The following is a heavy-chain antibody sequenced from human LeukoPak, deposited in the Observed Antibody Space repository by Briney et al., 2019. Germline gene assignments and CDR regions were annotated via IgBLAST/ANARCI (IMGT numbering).Heavy chain of an antibody. D-gene: IGHD2-21*02. CDR3: AKPRGGDSWPCDT. CDR2: ISNDGGNK. CDR1: GFTFSSNE. J-gene: IGHJ3*02. Sequence: GGSLRLSCEASGFTFSSNEMHWVRQAPGRGLEWVTLISNDGGNKYYAESVKGRFTISRDNYRNTMYLQFRNLSAFDTDLYYSAKPRGGDSWPCDTWGQGTRVAVSS. V-gene: IGHV3-30-3*02.